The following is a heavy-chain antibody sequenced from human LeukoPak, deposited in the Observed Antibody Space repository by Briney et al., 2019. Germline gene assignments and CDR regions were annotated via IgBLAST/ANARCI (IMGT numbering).Heavy chain of an antibody. D-gene: IGHD3-22*01. J-gene: IGHJ4*02. CDR1: GGSFSGYY. CDR3: ARGGGRARGPYYYDSSGYYYFDY. Sequence: SETLSLTCAVYGGSFSGYYWSWIRQPPGKGLEWIGEINHSGSTNYNPSLKSRVTISVDTSKNQFSLKLSSVTAADTAVYYCARGGGRARGPYYYDSSGYYYFDYWGQGTLVTVSS. V-gene: IGHV4-34*01. CDR2: INHSGST.